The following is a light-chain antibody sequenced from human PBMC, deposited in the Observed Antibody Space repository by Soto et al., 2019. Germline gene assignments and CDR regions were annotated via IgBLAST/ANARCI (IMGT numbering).Light chain of an antibody. J-gene: IGKJ4*01. CDR1: QSISSY. Sequence: DIQMTQSPPSLSASVGDRVTITCRASQSISSYLNWYQQKPGKAPKLLIYAASSLQSGVPSRFSGSGSGTDFTLTISSLQPEDFATYYCQQSYSTPLLTFGGGTKVDI. V-gene: IGKV1-39*01. CDR3: QQSYSTPLLT. CDR2: AAS.